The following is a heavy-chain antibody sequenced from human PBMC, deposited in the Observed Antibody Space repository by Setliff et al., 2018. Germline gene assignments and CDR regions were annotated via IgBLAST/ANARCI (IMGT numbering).Heavy chain of an antibody. CDR3: ARTTGYRLKGDFDY. CDR1: GFTFSNYY. D-gene: IGHD5-12*01. Sequence: GGSLRLSCAASGFTFSNYYMTWIRQAPGKGLEWISYIHDSGNPTYYADSVKGRFTVSRDNAKNSLYLQMTSLRAEDTAIYYCARTTGYRLKGDFDYWGQGTLVTVSS. CDR2: IHDSGNPT. J-gene: IGHJ4*02. V-gene: IGHV3-11*01.